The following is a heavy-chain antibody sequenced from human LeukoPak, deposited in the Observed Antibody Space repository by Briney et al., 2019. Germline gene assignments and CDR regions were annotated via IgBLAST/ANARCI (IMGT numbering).Heavy chain of an antibody. V-gene: IGHV3-7*04. Sequence: GGSLRLSCAASGFTFSSYEMNWVCQAPGKGLEWVANIKEDGSENYYVDSVRGRFTISRDNAKNSLYLQMNSLRAEDTAMYYCARAYAGGIFDSWGQGTLVTVSS. J-gene: IGHJ4*02. CDR3: ARAYAGGIFDS. CDR2: IKEDGSEN. CDR1: GFTFSSYE. D-gene: IGHD3-16*01.